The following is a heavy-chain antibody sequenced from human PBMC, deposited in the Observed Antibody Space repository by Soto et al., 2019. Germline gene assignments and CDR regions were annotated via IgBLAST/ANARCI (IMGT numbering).Heavy chain of an antibody. CDR3: AKGRSSAPDYYVDS. J-gene: IGHJ4*02. CDR1: GFTFRSYA. CDR2: ISGSGTNS. D-gene: IGHD3-10*01. V-gene: IGHV3-23*01. Sequence: GGSLRLSCAASGFTFRSYAVHWVRQAPGKGLDWVSSISGSGTNSYYADSVKGRFTISRDNSKNEVYLEMRGLRGEDTAIYYCAKGRSSAPDYYVDSWGQGTLVTVSS.